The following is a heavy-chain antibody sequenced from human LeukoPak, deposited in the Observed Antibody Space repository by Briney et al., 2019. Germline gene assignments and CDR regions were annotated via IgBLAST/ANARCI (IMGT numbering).Heavy chain of an antibody. CDR3: ALGRDSPLSGYPQPPLVY. J-gene: IGHJ4*02. CDR2: IWSDGSNK. CDR1: GFPFSSCG. V-gene: IGHV3-33*01. D-gene: IGHD3-22*01. Sequence: GRSLRLSCAASGFPFSSCGMHWVRQAPGKGLEWVATIWSDGSNKYYADSVKGRFTNSRDNSKNTVYLQMNSLRAEDTAVYYCALGRDSPLSGYPQPPLVYWGQETLVTVSS.